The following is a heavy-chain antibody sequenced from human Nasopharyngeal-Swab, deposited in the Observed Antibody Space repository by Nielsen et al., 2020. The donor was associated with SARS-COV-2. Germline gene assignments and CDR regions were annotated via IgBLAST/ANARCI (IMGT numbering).Heavy chain of an antibody. V-gene: IGHV3-48*02. CDR3: TRDFYTGHHYEAFDI. D-gene: IGHD3/OR15-3a*01. Sequence: GESLKISCVASGFSFSSFTIHWVRQAPGKGLEWVSSIGTITGDIHYADPVRGRFTISRDNARQSVYLEMERLRDDDTAVYYCTRDFYTGHHYEAFDIWGQGTMVTVSS. CDR1: GFSFSSFT. CDR2: IGTITGDI. J-gene: IGHJ3*02.